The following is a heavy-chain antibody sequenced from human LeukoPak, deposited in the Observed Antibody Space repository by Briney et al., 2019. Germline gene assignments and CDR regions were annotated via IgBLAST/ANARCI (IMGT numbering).Heavy chain of an antibody. CDR2: INQDASEI. CDR3: ATDRDNSDWQKRFDS. CDR1: GFTFSTYW. Sequence: GGSLRLSCAASGFTFSTYWMNWYRQAPGKGLEWVGNINQDASEINYVDSMRGRFTISRDNAKNSLHLQMNSLRAEDTAVYYCATDRDNSDWQKRFDSWGQGTLVTV. J-gene: IGHJ4*02. D-gene: IGHD2-21*02. V-gene: IGHV3-7*01.